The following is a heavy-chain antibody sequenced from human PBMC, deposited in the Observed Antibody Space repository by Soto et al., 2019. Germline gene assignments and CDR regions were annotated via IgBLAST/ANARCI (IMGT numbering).Heavy chain of an antibody. Sequence: QVQLVESGGGVVQSGRSLRLSCAASGFTFSSYYMHWVRQAPGKGLEWVAVTSFDGRNQYSADSVKGRFTISRDNSKSPLYLQMNSLRPQATAVYPGARVAIFPTAPFDYWVQSTTVAVSS. J-gene: IGHJ4*02. CDR2: TSFDGRNQ. CDR3: ARVAIFPTAPFDY. D-gene: IGHD1-26*01. V-gene: IGHV3-30*14. CDR1: GFTFSSYY.